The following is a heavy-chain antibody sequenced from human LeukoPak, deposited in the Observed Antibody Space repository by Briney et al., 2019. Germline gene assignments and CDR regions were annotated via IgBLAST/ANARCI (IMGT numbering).Heavy chain of an antibody. CDR3: ARDYVRYFDGGAFDI. J-gene: IGHJ3*02. CDR2: ISAYNGNT. D-gene: IGHD3-9*01. Sequence: ASVKVSCKASGYTFTSYGISWVRQAPGQGLEWMGWISAYNGNTNYAQKLQGRVTMTTDTSTSTAYMELRSLRSDDTAVYYCARDYVRYFDGGAFDIWGQGTMVTVSS. V-gene: IGHV1-18*01. CDR1: GYTFTSYG.